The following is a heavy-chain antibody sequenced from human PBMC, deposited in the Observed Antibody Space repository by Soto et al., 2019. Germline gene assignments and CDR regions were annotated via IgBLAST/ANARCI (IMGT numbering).Heavy chain of an antibody. CDR1: GYTFTSYG. D-gene: IGHD3-3*01. J-gene: IGHJ5*02. V-gene: IGHV1-18*01. Sequence: ASVKVSCKASGYTFTSYGISWVRQAPGQGLEWMGWISAYNGNTNYAQKLQGRVTMTTDTSTSTAYMELRSLRSDDTAVYYCARDRTLEWLGNLYNWFDPWGQGTLVTVYS. CDR3: ARDRTLEWLGNLYNWFDP. CDR2: ISAYNGNT.